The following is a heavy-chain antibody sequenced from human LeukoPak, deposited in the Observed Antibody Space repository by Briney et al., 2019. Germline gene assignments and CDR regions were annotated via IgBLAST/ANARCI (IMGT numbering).Heavy chain of an antibody. V-gene: IGHV1-2*02. CDR2: VNPNSGGA. J-gene: IGHJ3*02. CDR3: ASLDAFDM. CDR1: GNTFTDYF. Sequence: GASVKVSCKASGNTFTDYFIHWVRQAPGQGLEWMGWVNPNSGGANYAQKFQGRVTMTRDTSISTTYMELSRLRSDDTAMYYCASLDAFDMWGQGTMVTVSS.